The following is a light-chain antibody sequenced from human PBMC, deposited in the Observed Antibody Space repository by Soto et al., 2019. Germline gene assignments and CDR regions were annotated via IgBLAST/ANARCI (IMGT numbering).Light chain of an antibody. CDR3: SSYTSSSPYV. J-gene: IGLJ1*01. Sequence: ALTQPASVSGSPGQSITISCTGTSSDIGYYNYVSWFQQHPGKAPKLIISQVTNRPSGISTRFSGSKSGNTASLTISGLQAEDEADYYCSSYTSSSPYVFGTGTKVTVL. CDR2: QVT. CDR1: SSDIGYYNY. V-gene: IGLV2-14*01.